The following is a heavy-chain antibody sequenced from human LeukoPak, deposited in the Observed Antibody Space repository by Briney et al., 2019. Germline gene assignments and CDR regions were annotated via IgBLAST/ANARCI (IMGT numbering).Heavy chain of an antibody. D-gene: IGHD3-22*01. V-gene: IGHV3-30*02. CDR3: ARGGSGSGYHYYYYYMDV. CDR1: GFTFSSYG. Sequence: GGSLRLSCAASGFTFSSYGMHWVRQAPGKGLEWVAFIRYDGSNKYYADSVKGRFTISRDNSKNTLYLQMNSLRVEDAAVYYCARGGSGSGYHYYYYYMDVWGKGTTVTISS. J-gene: IGHJ6*03. CDR2: IRYDGSNK.